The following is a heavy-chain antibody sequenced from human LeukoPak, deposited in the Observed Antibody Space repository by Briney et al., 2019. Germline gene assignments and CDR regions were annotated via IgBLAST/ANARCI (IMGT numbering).Heavy chain of an antibody. CDR1: GFTFSSYW. V-gene: IGHV3-7*03. CDR3: AMESRIAVAAIDY. CDR2: IKQDGSEK. D-gene: IGHD6-19*01. J-gene: IGHJ4*02. Sequence: GGSLRLSCAASGFTFSSYWMSWVRQAPGKGLEWVANIKQDGSEKYYVDSVKGRFTISRDNAKNSLYLQMNSLRAEDTALYYCAMESRIAVAAIDYWGQGTLVTVSS.